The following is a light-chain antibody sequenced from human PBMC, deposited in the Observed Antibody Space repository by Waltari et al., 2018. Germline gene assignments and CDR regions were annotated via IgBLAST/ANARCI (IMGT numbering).Light chain of an antibody. Sequence: QSALTQPPSASGSPGQSVTISCTGSSNGVGDYSHVAWYQHRPGSAPKLIIYGATERPSGVPYRFSGSTSGNTASLTVSGLQAEDEGDYYCCSSVGGKTYVFGAGTKVTVL. CDR2: GAT. V-gene: IGLV2-8*01. J-gene: IGLJ1*01. CDR1: SNGVGDYSH. CDR3: CSSVGGKTYV.